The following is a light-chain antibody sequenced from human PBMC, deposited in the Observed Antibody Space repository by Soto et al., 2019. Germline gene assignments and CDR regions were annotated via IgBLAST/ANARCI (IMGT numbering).Light chain of an antibody. Sequence: EIVMTQSPATLSVSPGERATLICRASQSVSSDLAWYQQKPGQPPRLLIYGASTRATGVPARFIGSGSGTDFTLTINSLQSEDFAVYYCQQFNSWPPWAFGQGTKLEI. CDR2: GAS. CDR1: QSVSSD. J-gene: IGKJ1*01. V-gene: IGKV3-15*01. CDR3: QQFNSWPPWA.